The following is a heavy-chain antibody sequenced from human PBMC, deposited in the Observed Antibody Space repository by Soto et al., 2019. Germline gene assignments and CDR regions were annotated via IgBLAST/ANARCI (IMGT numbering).Heavy chain of an antibody. CDR1: GYSISSGYY. CDR2: IYHSGST. J-gene: IGHJ4*02. D-gene: IGHD3-22*01. V-gene: IGHV4-38-2*02. Sequence: SETLSLTCTVSGYSISSGYYWGWIRQPPGKGLEWIGSIYHSGSTYYNPSLKSRVTISVDTSKNQFSLKLSSVTTADTAVYYCARGGYYYYFDYWGQGTLVTVSS. CDR3: ARGGYYYYFDY.